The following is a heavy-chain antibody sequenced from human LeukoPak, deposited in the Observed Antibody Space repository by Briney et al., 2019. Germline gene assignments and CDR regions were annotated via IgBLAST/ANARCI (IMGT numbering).Heavy chain of an antibody. J-gene: IGHJ4*02. CDR3: ARGPLTILVRGPTVAFDY. V-gene: IGHV3-48*04. CDR2: ISSSSSTI. CDR1: GFTFSSYA. D-gene: IGHD3-10*01. Sequence: GGSLRLSCAASGFTFSSYAMSWVRQAPGKGLEWVSYISSSSSTIYYADSVKGRFTISRDNAKNSLYLQMNSLRAEDTAVYYCARGPLTILVRGPTVAFDYWGQGTLVTVSS.